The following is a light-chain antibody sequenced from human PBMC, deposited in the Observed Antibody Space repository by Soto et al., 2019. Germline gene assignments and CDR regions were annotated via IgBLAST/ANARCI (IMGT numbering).Light chain of an antibody. CDR3: QQYGSSPTWT. CDR2: GAS. V-gene: IGKV3-20*01. J-gene: IGKJ1*01. CDR1: QSVNSNY. Sequence: ESVLTQFPGTLSLSPGERATLSCGASQSVNSNYLAWYQQKPGQAPRLLIYGASTRATGIPDRFSGSGSGTDFTLTISRLETEDSAVYYCQQYGSSPTWTFGQGTKVDIK.